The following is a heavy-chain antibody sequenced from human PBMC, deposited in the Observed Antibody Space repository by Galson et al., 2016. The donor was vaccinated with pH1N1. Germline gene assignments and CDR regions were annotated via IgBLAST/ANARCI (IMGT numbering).Heavy chain of an antibody. CDR1: GYIFTSQW. D-gene: IGHD4-17*01. Sequence: QSGAEVKRPGESLKTSCKASGYIFTSQWIAWVRQVPGKGLEWVGVVNPGGSTIRYSPSFQGQVTISSDKSISTAHLQWISLRASDTAMYYCARQYDFGDYRGNAFDIWGQGTVVIVSS. CDR2: VNPGGSTI. J-gene: IGHJ3*02. V-gene: IGHV5-51*03. CDR3: ARQYDFGDYRGNAFDI.